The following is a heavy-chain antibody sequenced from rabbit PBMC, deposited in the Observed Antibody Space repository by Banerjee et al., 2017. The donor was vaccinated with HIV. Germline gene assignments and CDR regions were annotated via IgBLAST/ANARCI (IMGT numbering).Heavy chain of an antibody. CDR3: ARDVTRYTGSSYGDFNL. J-gene: IGHJ4*01. V-gene: IGHV1S45*01. CDR2: IYVGSSGST. D-gene: IGHD8-1*01. CDR1: GFSFSCYH. Sequence: QEQLEESGGDLVKPEGSLTLTCTASGFSFSCYHMCWVRQAPGKGLEGITCIYVGSSGSTYYASWAKGRFTISKTSSTTVTLQMTSLTAADTATYFCARDVTRYTGSSYGDFNLWGPGTLVTVS.